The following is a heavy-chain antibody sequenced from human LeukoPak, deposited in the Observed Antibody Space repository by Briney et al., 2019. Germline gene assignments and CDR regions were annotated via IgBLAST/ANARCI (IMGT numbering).Heavy chain of an antibody. CDR1: GFNFNNPW. CDR3: TTEGGWSFYFDY. J-gene: IGHJ4*02. Sequence: GGSLRRSCAASGFNFNNPWMSWVRQAPGKGLEWVGRIKSKSDGGTPDYAAPVKGRFAISRDDSKNTLYLQMNSLKTEDTAVYYCTTEGGWSFYFDYWGQGTLVTVSS. V-gene: IGHV3-15*01. D-gene: IGHD2-15*01. CDR2: IKSKSDGGTP.